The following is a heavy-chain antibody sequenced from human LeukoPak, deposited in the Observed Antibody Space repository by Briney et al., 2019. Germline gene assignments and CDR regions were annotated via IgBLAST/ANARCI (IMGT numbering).Heavy chain of an antibody. V-gene: IGHV1-2*02. CDR2: INPNSGGT. D-gene: IGHD5-12*01. J-gene: IGHJ4*02. CDR3: ARDAGYSGYDSRVDY. Sequence: ASVKVSCKASGYTFTGYYMHWVRQAPGQGLEWKGWINPNSGGTNYAQKFQGRVTMTRDTSISTAYMELSRLRSDDTAVYYCARDAGYSGYDSRVDYWGQGTLVTVSS. CDR1: GYTFTGYY.